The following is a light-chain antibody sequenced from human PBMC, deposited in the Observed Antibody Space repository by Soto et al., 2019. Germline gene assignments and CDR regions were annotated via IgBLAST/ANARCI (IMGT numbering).Light chain of an antibody. V-gene: IGLV1-40*01. J-gene: IGLJ1*01. CDR3: QSYDSSLSGYV. Sequence: VLTQPPSVAGAPGQRVTISCTGSSSNIGAGYDVHWYQQLPGTAPKLLIYGNSNRPSGVPDRFSGSKSGTSASLAITGLQAEDEADYYCQSYDSSLSGYVFGTGTKVTVL. CDR2: GNS. CDR1: SSNIGAGYD.